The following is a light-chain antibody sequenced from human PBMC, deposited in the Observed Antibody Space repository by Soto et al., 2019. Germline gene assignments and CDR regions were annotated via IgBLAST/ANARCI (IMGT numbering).Light chain of an antibody. Sequence: QSVLTQPPSAPGFPGQSVTISCTGTSSDVGFYDYVSWYQQHPGKAPKLVIYEVTKRPSGVPDRVSASKSGNTASLTVSGLRAEDEADYYCSSYAGSNNFVFGSGPKVTVL. CDR3: SSYAGSNNFV. CDR1: SSDVGFYDY. CDR2: EVT. J-gene: IGLJ1*01. V-gene: IGLV2-8*01.